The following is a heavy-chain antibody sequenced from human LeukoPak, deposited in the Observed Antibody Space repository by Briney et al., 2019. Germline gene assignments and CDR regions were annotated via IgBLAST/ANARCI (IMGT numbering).Heavy chain of an antibody. D-gene: IGHD3-3*01. J-gene: IGHJ4*02. CDR2: IYYSGST. Sequence: SETLSLTCTVSGGSISSSSYYWGWISQPPGKGLEWIGSIYYSGSTNYNPSLKSRVTISVDTSKNQFSLKLSSVTAADTAVYYCARGSESTPHTIFGKCYFDYWGQGTLVTVSS. CDR3: ARGSESTPHTIFGKCYFDY. V-gene: IGHV4-39*07. CDR1: GGSISSSSYY.